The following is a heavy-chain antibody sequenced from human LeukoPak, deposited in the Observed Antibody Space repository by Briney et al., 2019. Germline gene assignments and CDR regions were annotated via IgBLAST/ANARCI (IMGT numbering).Heavy chain of an antibody. CDR2: VSDGGDTT. D-gene: IGHD3-10*01. J-gene: IGHJ4*02. CDR1: GFTFSNCA. V-gene: IGHV3-23*01. Sequence: GGSLRLSCAASGFTFSNCAMSWVRQAPGKGLERVSAVSDGGDTTYYADSVKGRFTISRDNSKNTVDLEMNSLRAGDTALYYCAKNYASGTYYIDYWGQGTLVTVSS. CDR3: AKNYASGTYYIDY.